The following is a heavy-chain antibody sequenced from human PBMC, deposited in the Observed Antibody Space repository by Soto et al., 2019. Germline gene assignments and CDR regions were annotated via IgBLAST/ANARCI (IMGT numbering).Heavy chain of an antibody. CDR1: GYTFTGYY. J-gene: IGHJ3*02. CDR3: ARGRNGWVARDAFDI. V-gene: IGHV1-2*04. CDR2: INPNSGGT. D-gene: IGHD5-12*01. Sequence: QVPLVQSGAEVKKPGASVKVSCKASGYTFTGYYMHWVRQAPGQGLEWMGWINPNSGGTNYAQKFQGWVTMTRDTSISTAYMELSRLRSDDTAVYYCARGRNGWVARDAFDIWGQWTMVTVSS.